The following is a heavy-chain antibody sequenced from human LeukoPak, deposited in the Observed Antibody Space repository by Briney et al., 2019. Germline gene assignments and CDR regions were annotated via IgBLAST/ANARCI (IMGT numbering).Heavy chain of an antibody. J-gene: IGHJ6*03. D-gene: IGHD6-13*01. CDR3: ARGPYSSSWYFNYYYYYYMDV. CDR2: INHSGST. Sequence: KPSETLSLTCAVYGGSFSGYYWSWIRQPPGKGLEWIGEINHSGSTNYNPSLKSRVTISVDTSKNQFSLKLSSVTAADTAVYYCARGPYSSSWYFNYYYYYYMDVWGKGTTVTVSS. V-gene: IGHV4-34*01. CDR1: GGSFSGYY.